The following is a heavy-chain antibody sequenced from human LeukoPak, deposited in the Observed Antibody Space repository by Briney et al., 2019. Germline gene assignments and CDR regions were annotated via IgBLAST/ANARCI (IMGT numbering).Heavy chain of an antibody. V-gene: IGHV4-39*07. CDR3: ARDGADSNYYCYYMDV. CDR2: IYYSGST. D-gene: IGHD4-11*01. J-gene: IGHJ6*03. CDR1: GGSISSSSYY. Sequence: SETLSLTCTVSGGSISSSSYYWGWIRQPPGKGLEWIGSIYYSGSTYYNPSLKSRVTISVDTSKNQFSLKLSSVTAADTAVYYCARDGADSNYYCYYMDVWGKGTTVTVSS.